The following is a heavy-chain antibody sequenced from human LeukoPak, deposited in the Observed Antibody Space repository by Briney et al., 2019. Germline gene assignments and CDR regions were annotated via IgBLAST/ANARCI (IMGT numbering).Heavy chain of an antibody. J-gene: IGHJ4*02. Sequence: GGSLRLSCTASGFTFSIYAMSWVRQAPGKGPEWVSAINDGGSSTYHADSVKGRFTISRDNSKNTLSLQMNSLRVEDTAVYYCAKGSSGARPYYFDYWGQGTLVTVSS. CDR1: GFTFSIYA. CDR3: AKGSSGARPYYFDY. V-gene: IGHV3-23*01. CDR2: INDGGSST.